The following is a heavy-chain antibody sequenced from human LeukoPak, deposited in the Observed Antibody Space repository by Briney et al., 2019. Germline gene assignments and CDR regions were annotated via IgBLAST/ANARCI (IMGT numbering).Heavy chain of an antibody. J-gene: IGHJ2*01. V-gene: IGHV4-39*01. CDR2: AYYSVST. CDR1: GGPINISSYY. D-gene: IGHD4/OR15-4a*01. CDR3: ARRGAGWYFDL. Sequence: PSETLSLTCTVSGGPINISSYYGGSIRQPPGKGVERIGSAYYSVSTYYNPSLKSRLTISVDTSKNQFSLKLSSVTAADTAVYYCARRGAGWYFDLWGRDALVTVSS.